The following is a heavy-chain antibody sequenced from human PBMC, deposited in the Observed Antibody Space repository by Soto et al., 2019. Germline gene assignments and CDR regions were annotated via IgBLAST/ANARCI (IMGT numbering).Heavy chain of an antibody. D-gene: IGHD1-26*01. CDR2: IYYSGTT. Sequence: QVQLQESGPGLVKPSDTLSLTCAVSGYSISSSNWWGWIRQPPGKGLEWIGYIYYSGTTYYNPSLKSRVTMSVDKTKNQFSLKLASVTAVDTAGYYCARREIQGHLDYWGQGTLVTFSS. J-gene: IGHJ4*02. CDR3: ARREIQGHLDY. V-gene: IGHV4-28*01. CDR1: GYSISSSNW.